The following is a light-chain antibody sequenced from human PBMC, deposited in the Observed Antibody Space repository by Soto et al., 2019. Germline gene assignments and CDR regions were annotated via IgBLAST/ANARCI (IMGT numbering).Light chain of an antibody. J-gene: IGLJ1*01. CDR3: CSYAGSYSDV. CDR1: SSDVGGYNY. V-gene: IGLV2-11*01. Sequence: QSALTQPRSVSGSPGQSVAISCTGTSSDVGGYNYVSWYQQHPGKAPKLIIYDVTKRPSGVSDRFSGSSSGNTASLTISGLQAEDEADYFCCSYAGSYSDVFGTGTKLTVL. CDR2: DVT.